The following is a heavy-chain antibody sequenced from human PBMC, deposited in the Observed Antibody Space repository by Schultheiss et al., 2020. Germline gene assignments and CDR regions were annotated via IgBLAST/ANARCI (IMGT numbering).Heavy chain of an antibody. CDR1: GESFSGYY. V-gene: IGHV4-34*01. D-gene: IGHD6-13*01. CDR3: ARGRTEEEQQLVAMVDY. J-gene: IGHJ4*02. CDR2: INHSGST. Sequence: SETLSLTCAVYGESFSGYYWSWIRQPPGKGLEWIGEINHSGSTKYNPSLKSRVTISIDTSKNQFSLKLSSVTAADTAVYYCARGRTEEEQQLVAMVDYWGQGTLVTVSS.